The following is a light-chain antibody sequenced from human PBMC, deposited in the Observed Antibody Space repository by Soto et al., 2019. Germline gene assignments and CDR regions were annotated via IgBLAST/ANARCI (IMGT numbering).Light chain of an antibody. CDR3: VAWDDSLTGFV. CDR2: TNT. V-gene: IGLV1-44*01. CDR1: SSNIGSNS. Sequence: QSVLTQPPSASGTPGQRVTISCSGSSSNIGSNSVNWYQNLPGTAPKLLIYTNTQRPSGVPDRFSGSKSGTSASLAISGLQSEDEADYYCVAWDDSLTGFVFGPGTKLTVL. J-gene: IGLJ1*01.